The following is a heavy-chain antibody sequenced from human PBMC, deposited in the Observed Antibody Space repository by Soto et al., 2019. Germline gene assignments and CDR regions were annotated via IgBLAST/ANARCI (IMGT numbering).Heavy chain of an antibody. Sequence: QVQLQESGPGLVKPSETLSLTCTVSGGSIDGRNCAWIRQPPGKGLEWLGYVYYDGGSSYNPSVMSRLTHSLDTSKSQFSLQLRSVTAADTAVYYCVRQGIGNLHGLVDVWGRGTTVTVSS. CDR2: VYYDGGS. CDR3: VRQGIGNLHGLVDV. J-gene: IGHJ6*02. CDR1: GGSIDGRN. V-gene: IGHV4-59*08. D-gene: IGHD3-10*01.